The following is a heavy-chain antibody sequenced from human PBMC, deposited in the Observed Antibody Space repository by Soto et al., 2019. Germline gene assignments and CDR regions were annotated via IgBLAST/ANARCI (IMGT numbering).Heavy chain of an antibody. D-gene: IGHD1-26*01. CDR3: ARDAVGGTVYFGYFDY. Sequence: QVQLVESGGGVVQPGRSLRLSCAASAFIFDGYGMHWVRQAPGKGPEWVAVLRHDGSDIHYADSVRGRFTISRDNSDKMVYLQMNNLRAEDTAVYYCARDAVGGTVYFGYFDYWGQGTLVTVSS. V-gene: IGHV3-33*01. CDR1: AFIFDGYG. CDR2: LRHDGSDI. J-gene: IGHJ4*02.